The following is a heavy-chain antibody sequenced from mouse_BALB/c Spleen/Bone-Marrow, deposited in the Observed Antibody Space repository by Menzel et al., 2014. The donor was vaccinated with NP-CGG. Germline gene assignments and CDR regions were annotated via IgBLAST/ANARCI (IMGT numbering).Heavy chain of an antibody. Sequence: DLVKPGASVKPSCKASGYTFTSYWINWIKQRPGQGLEWIGRIAPGSGSTYYHEMFNGKATLTVDTSSSAAYIPLRSLSSEDSAVYFCARFPIYYGNYGAMDYWGQRTSVDVSS. CDR2: IAPGSGST. J-gene: IGHJ4*01. CDR3: ARFPIYYGNYGAMDY. V-gene: IGHV1S41*01. D-gene: IGHD2-1*01. CDR1: GYTFTSYW.